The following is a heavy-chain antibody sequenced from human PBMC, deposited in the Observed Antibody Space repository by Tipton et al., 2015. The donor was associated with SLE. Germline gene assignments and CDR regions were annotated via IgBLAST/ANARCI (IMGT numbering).Heavy chain of an antibody. CDR2: IKKDGSED. Sequence: SLRLSCAVSGFPFSDYYMSWVRQAPGKGLEWVANIKKDGSEDYYVDSVKGRFIISRDNAKNSLSLQMNSLRAEDTAVYYCARDYYWGQGTLVTVSS. J-gene: IGHJ4*02. CDR3: ARDYY. V-gene: IGHV3-7*01. CDR1: GFPFSDYY.